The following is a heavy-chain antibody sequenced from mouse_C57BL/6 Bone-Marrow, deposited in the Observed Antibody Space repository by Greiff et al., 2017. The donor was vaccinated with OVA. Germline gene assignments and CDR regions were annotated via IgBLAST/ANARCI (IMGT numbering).Heavy chain of an antibody. J-gene: IGHJ3*01. CDR2: ISSGSSTI. Sequence: DVQLVESGGGLVKPGGSLKLSCAASGFTFSDYGMHWVRQAPEKGLEWVAYISSGSSTIYYADTVKGRFTISRDNAKNTLFLQMTSLRSEDTAMYYCARDVGAYWGQGTLVTVSA. D-gene: IGHD3-1*01. V-gene: IGHV5-17*01. CDR3: ARDVGAY. CDR1: GFTFSDYG.